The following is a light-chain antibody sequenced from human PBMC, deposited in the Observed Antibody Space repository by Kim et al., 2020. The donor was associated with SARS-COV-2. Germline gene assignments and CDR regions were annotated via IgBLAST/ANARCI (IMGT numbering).Light chain of an antibody. Sequence: ENVLTQSPGTLSLSPGERATLSCRASQSVSSSYLAWYQQKPGQAPRLVIYGASSRATGIPDRFSGSGSGTDFTLTISRLEPEDFAVYYCQQYGSSPLTFGGGTKVDIK. CDR1: QSVSSSY. V-gene: IGKV3-20*01. J-gene: IGKJ4*01. CDR3: QQYGSSPLT. CDR2: GAS.